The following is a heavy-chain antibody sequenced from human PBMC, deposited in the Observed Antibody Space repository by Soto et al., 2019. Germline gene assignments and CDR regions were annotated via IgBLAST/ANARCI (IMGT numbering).Heavy chain of an antibody. V-gene: IGHV3-74*01. CDR1: GFTFSSYW. Sequence: EVQLVESGGGLVQPGGSLRLSCAASGFTFSSYWMHWVRQAPGKGLVWVSRINSDGSSTSYADSVKGRFTISRDNAKNTLYLQMNSLRAEDTAVYYCARGKDYDFWSGYYDGYYGMDVWGQGTTVRLL. CDR2: INSDGSST. D-gene: IGHD3-3*01. J-gene: IGHJ6*02. CDR3: ARGKDYDFWSGYYDGYYGMDV.